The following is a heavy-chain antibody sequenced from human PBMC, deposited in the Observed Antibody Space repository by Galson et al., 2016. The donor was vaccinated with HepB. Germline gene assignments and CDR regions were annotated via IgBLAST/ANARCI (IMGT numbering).Heavy chain of an antibody. D-gene: IGHD1-26*01. CDR2: INAGNGNT. CDR3: ARDSGSPNWFDP. J-gene: IGHJ5*02. V-gene: IGHV1-3*01. CDR1: GYTFTTYA. Sequence: SVKVSCRASGYTFTTYAMHWVRQAPGQRLEWMGWINAGNGNTKYSQKFQGRVTITRDTSASTAYMELSSLRSEDTAVYYCARDSGSPNWFDPWGQGTLVTVSS.